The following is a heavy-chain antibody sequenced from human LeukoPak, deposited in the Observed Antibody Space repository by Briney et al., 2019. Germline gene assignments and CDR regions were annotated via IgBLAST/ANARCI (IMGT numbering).Heavy chain of an antibody. CDR1: GGSISSGGYS. Sequence: SQTLSLTCAVSGGSISSGGYSWSWIRQPPGKGLEWIGYIYYSGSTYYNPSLKSRVTISVDTSKNQFSLKQSSVTAADTAVYYCARDLGRSGSYYGDDAFDIWGQGTMVTVSS. CDR2: IYYSGST. D-gene: IGHD1-26*01. V-gene: IGHV4-30-4*07. J-gene: IGHJ3*02. CDR3: ARDLGRSGSYYGDDAFDI.